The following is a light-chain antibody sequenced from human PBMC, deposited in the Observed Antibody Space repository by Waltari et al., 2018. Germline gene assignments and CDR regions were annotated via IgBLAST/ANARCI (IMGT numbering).Light chain of an antibody. V-gene: IGKV1-9*01. CDR2: TAS. J-gene: IGKJ5*01. Sequence: DIQLTQSPSFLSASVGDRVTITFRSSQGISTHLAWYQQKGAKAPKLLIHTASTLEGGVPSRFSGSGSGTEFALTISSLQPEDFATYYCQQRNGYPITFGQGTRLEIK. CDR3: QQRNGYPIT. CDR1: QGISTH.